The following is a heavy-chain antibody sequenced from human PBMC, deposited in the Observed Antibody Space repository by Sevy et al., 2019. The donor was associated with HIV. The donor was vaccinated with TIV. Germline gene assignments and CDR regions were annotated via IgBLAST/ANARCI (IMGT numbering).Heavy chain of an antibody. D-gene: IGHD1-1*01. J-gene: IGHJ4*02. V-gene: IGHV3-7*03. CDR1: GISISSHW. Sequence: GGSLRLSCVGAGISISSHWMNWVRQSPGKGLEWVANINEDGSQINYVHSVRGRFTISRDNTKNSLYLQMNSLRVEDSATYYCVKAIYKDDSAWGQGTLVTVSS. CDR3: VKAIYKDDSA. CDR2: INEDGSQI.